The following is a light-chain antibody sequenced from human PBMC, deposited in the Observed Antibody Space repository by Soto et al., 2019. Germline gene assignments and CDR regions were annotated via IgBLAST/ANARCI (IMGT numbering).Light chain of an antibody. CDR3: QQFNSFPLT. J-gene: IGKJ4*01. Sequence: AIQLTQSPSSLSASIGDRVTITCRASQGISSALAWYQQKPGRALKLLIYDASNLESGVPSRFSGSGSGTHFSLTISSLQPGDFAAYYCQQFNSFPLTFGGGTKVEIK. CDR2: DAS. CDR1: QGISSA. V-gene: IGKV1-13*02.